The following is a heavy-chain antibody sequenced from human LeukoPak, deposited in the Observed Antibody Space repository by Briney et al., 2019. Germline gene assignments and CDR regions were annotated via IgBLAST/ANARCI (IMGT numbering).Heavy chain of an antibody. CDR1: GFTFSSYS. J-gene: IGHJ4*02. CDR2: ISSGGSYK. Sequence: GGSLRLSCAASGFTFSSYSMNWVRQAPGKGLEWVASISSGGSYKYYADSVRGRFTISRDNAKNTLYLQMNSLRAEDTAVYYCARDPYSSYDSYYFDYWGQGTLVTVSS. CDR3: ARDPYSSYDSYYFDY. V-gene: IGHV3-21*01. D-gene: IGHD5-12*01.